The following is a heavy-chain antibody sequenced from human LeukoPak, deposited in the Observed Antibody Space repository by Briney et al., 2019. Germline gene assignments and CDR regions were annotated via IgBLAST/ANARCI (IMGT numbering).Heavy chain of an antibody. Sequence: GGSLRLSCTVSGFTLSSYEMTWFRQAPGKGLEWVSSIGYGGADSHYADSVKGRFTISRDNSKNTLYLQMNSLRAEDTAVYYCARVGGDYVVEYWGQGTLVTVSS. CDR2: IGYGGADS. D-gene: IGHD4-17*01. V-gene: IGHV3-23*01. CDR1: GFTLSSYE. CDR3: ARVGGDYVVEY. J-gene: IGHJ4*02.